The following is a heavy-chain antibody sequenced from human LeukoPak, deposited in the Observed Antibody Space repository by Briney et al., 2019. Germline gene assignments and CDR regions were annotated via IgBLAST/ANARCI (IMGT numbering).Heavy chain of an antibody. D-gene: IGHD4-17*01. CDR1: GGSISSSSYY. CDR3: ARLATVTTGGWFDP. J-gene: IGHJ5*02. CDR2: IYYSGST. Sequence: SETLSLTCSVSGGSISSSSYYWGWIRQPPGKGLEWIGSIYYSGSTYYNPSLKSRVTTSVDTSKNQFSLKLRSVTAADTAVYHCARLATVTTGGWFDPWGQGTLVTVSS. V-gene: IGHV4-39*01.